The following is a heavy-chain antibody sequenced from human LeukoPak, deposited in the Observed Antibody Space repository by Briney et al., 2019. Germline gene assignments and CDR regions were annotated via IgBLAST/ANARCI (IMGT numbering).Heavy chain of an antibody. CDR3: AREPGYYDRAPGAFDI. V-gene: IGHV3-48*01. CDR1: GFTFSSYS. J-gene: IGHJ3*02. D-gene: IGHD3-22*01. CDR2: ISSSSSTI. Sequence: GGSLRLSCGASGFTFSSYSMNWVRQAPGKGLEWVSYISSSSSTIYYADSVKGRFTISRDNAKNSLYLQMNSLRAEDTAVYYCAREPGYYDRAPGAFDIWGQGTMVTVSS.